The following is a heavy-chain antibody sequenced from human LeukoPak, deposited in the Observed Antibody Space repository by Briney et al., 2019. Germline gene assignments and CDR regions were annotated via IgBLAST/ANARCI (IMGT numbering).Heavy chain of an antibody. CDR1: GGSISSGGYS. Sequence: SETLSLTCAVSGGSISSGGYSWSWIRQPPGKGLEWIGYIYYSGSTYYNPSLKSRVTISVDTSKNQFSLKLSSVTAADTAVYYCARSQRYYYMDVWGKGTTVTVSS. CDR2: IYYSGST. CDR3: ARSQRYYYMDV. J-gene: IGHJ6*03. V-gene: IGHV4-30-4*07.